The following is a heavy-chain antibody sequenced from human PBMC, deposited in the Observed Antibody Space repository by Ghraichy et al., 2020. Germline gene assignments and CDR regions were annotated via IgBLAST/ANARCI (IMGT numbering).Heavy chain of an antibody. CDR3: ARALGKGQPSHYDY. CDR1: GYTFTSYG. Sequence: ASVKVSCKASGYTFTSYGISWVRQAPGQGLEWMGWISGYNDYTKYAQKLQGRVTMTTDTSTSTAYMELTSLRSDDTGVYYCARALGKGQPSHYDYWGQGTLVTVSS. D-gene: IGHD6-13*01. CDR2: ISGYNDYT. J-gene: IGHJ4*02. V-gene: IGHV1-18*01.